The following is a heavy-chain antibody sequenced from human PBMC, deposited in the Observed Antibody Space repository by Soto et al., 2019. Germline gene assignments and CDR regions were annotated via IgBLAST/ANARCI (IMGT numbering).Heavy chain of an antibody. Sequence: QVQLVQSGAEVRKPGASVKVSCKASGYTFSSFDINWVRQAAGHGLEWMGWMTPNSGHTGYAQKFQGRVTMTRNTSTSTVYMELSSLTSEDTAVYYCARGVEEDSGSGSYWYMDVWGRGTTVTVSS. CDR2: MTPNSGHT. CDR3: ARGVEEDSGSGSYWYMDV. V-gene: IGHV1-8*01. J-gene: IGHJ6*03. D-gene: IGHD3-10*01. CDR1: GYTFSSFD.